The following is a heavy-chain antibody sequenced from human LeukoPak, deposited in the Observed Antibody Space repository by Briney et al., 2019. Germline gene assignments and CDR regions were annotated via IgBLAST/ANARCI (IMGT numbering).Heavy chain of an antibody. Sequence: ASVKVSCKASGYSFTSYYIHWVRQAPGQGLEWMAMINPSGGGSSTTYAQKFQGTLTLTRDMSTSTVYMELSSLRAEDTAVYYCARDQGYCSSTSCYASWFDPWGQGTLVTVSS. J-gene: IGHJ5*02. CDR1: GYSFTSYY. V-gene: IGHV1-46*01. CDR2: INPSGGGSST. CDR3: ARDQGYCSSTSCYASWFDP. D-gene: IGHD2-2*01.